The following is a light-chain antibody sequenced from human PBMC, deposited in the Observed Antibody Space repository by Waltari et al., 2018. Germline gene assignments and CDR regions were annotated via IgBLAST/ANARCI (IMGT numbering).Light chain of an antibody. CDR1: QSVSRD. CDR3: QQYNDWPQT. Sequence: EIVMTQSPATLSVSPGDRATLSCRASQSVSRDLAWYQHKPGQAPRLLIYGASTRIPSIPVRFSGSGSGTDFGLTISSLQSEDAAIYYCQQYNDWPQTFGGGTKVEIQ. CDR2: GAS. J-gene: IGKJ4*01. V-gene: IGKV3-15*01.